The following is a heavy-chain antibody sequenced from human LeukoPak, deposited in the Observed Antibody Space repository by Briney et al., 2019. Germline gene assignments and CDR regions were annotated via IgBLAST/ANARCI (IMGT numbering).Heavy chain of an antibody. V-gene: IGHV4-61*01. CDR2: IYYSGSTSYNLSYSSGST. J-gene: IGHJ4*02. CDR1: GGSVSSGRYY. CDR3: ARASGVSSYLLPI. Sequence: KPSETLSLTRTVSGGSVSSGRYYGSWIRQPPGKRLEWIGYIYYSGSTSYNLSYSSGSTNYNPSLKSRVTISIDTSKNQFSLRLNSVTAADTAVYYCARASGVSSYLLPIWGQGTLVTVSS. D-gene: IGHD2-8*01.